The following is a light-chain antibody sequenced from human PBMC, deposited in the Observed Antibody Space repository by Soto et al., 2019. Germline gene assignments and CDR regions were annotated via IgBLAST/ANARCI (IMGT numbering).Light chain of an antibody. Sequence: EIVLTQSPGTLSLSPGERATLSCRTSQSVSSNNFAWYQQGPGQAPRLLIYEASTRATGIPDRFSGSGSGTDFTLTISRLEPEDFAVYYCQQYGSLLWTFGQGTKVDIK. V-gene: IGKV3-20*01. CDR3: QQYGSLLWT. CDR1: QSVSSNN. CDR2: EAS. J-gene: IGKJ1*01.